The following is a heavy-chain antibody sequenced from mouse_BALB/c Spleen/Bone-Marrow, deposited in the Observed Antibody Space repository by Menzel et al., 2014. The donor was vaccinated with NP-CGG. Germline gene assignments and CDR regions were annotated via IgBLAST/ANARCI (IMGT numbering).Heavy chain of an antibody. CDR1: GYTFTSYW. CDR2: IDPSDSYT. V-gene: IGHV1-69*02. Sequence: VQLQQSGAELVKPGASVKLSCKASGYTFTSYWMHWVKQRPGQGLEWIGEIDPSDSYTNYNQKFKGKATLTVDKSSSTAYMQLSSLTSEDSAVYYCARGRTTVVSDYWGQGTSLTVSS. D-gene: IGHD1-1*01. J-gene: IGHJ2*02. CDR3: ARGRTTVVSDY.